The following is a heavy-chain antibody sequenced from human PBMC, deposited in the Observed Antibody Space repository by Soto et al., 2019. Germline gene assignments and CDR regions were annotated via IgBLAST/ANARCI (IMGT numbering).Heavy chain of an antibody. J-gene: IGHJ4*02. Sequence: GGSLRLSCAASAFTFKNHWMHWVRQVTGKGPVWVSRINGDGTTDYAAPVKGRFTISRDDSKDTLYLQMNSLKTEDTAVYYCNTDIPTLIPHADYWGQGTLVTVSS. CDR2: INGDGTT. V-gene: IGHV3-15*07. D-gene: IGHD2-8*01. CDR3: NTDIPTLIPHADY. CDR1: AFTFKNHW.